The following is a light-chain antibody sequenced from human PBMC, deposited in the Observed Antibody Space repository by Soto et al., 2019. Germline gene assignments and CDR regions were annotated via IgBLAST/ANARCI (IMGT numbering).Light chain of an antibody. Sequence: DIQVTQSPSSVSASVGDRVTITCRTSQDVSSWLAWYQQKPGKAPELLIYSASTLQTGVPSRFSGSGYGTEFTLTISSLQPEDFATYYCQPANSFPLTFGGGTKVEIK. V-gene: IGKV1-12*01. CDR3: QPANSFPLT. J-gene: IGKJ4*01. CDR1: QDVSSW. CDR2: SAS.